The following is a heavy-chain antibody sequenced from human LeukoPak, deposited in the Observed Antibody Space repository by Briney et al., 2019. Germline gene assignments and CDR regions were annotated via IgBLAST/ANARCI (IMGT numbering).Heavy chain of an antibody. CDR1: GFTFSDYY. D-gene: IGHD3-3*01. J-gene: IGHJ5*02. CDR3: ARAPEPYDFWSGYTNPPNWFDP. Sequence: PGGSLRLSCAASGFTFSDYYMSWIRQAPGKGLEWVSYISSSGSTIYYADSVKGRFTISRDNAKNSLYLQMNSLRVEDTAVYYCARAPEPYDFWSGYTNPPNWFDPWGQGTLVTVSS. CDR2: ISSSGSTI. V-gene: IGHV3-11*04.